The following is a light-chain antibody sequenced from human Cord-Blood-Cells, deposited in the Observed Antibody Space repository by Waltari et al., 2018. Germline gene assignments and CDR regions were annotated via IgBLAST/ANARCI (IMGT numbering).Light chain of an antibody. V-gene: IGLV3-25*03. CDR3: QAADSSGTWV. CDR2: KDS. CDR1: ALPKQT. Sequence: SYELTQPPSVSVSPGQTARITCSGDALPKQTAYWYQQKPGQAHVRVIYKDSERPSEIPERFSGSSSGTPVTLTISGVQAEDEADYYCQAADSSGTWVFGGGTKLTVL. J-gene: IGLJ3*02.